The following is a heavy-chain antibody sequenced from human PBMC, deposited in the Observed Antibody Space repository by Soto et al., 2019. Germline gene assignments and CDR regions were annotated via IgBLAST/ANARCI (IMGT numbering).Heavy chain of an antibody. CDR1: GYTFNGYY. CDR2: INPETGGT. Sequence: AADQVSYKASGYTFNGYYVHWVRQAPGQGREGMGWINPETGGTSYAHKSQGRVTLSRDTDINTAYLELSRLRLDDAAVYFCARERYQVISDGMDVWGQGTKVTVSS. D-gene: IGHD2-2*01. V-gene: IGHV1-2*02. J-gene: IGHJ6*02. CDR3: ARERYQVISDGMDV.